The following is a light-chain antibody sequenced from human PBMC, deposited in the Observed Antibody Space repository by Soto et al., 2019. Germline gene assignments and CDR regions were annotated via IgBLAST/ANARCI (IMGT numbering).Light chain of an antibody. Sequence: DLVMTQSPLSLPVTPGEPASISCRSSQSLLHSNGYNYLDWYLQKPGQSPQLLIYLASSRASGVPDRFSGSGSGTDFTLKISRVEAEDVGVYYCMQALQTPLAFGGGTKVEIK. CDR3: MQALQTPLA. CDR1: QSLLHSNGYNY. J-gene: IGKJ4*01. CDR2: LAS. V-gene: IGKV2-28*01.